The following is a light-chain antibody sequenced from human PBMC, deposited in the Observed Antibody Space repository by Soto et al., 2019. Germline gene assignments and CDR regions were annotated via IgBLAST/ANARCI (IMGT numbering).Light chain of an antibody. CDR3: HQYGTSPRT. V-gene: IGKV3-20*01. J-gene: IGKJ1*01. CDR1: QRVTNSY. Sequence: EIVLSQSPDTLSLSPGERATLSCRASQRVTNSYLAWYQQKPGQAPRLLIFGASSRATGIPDRFSGSGSGTDFTLTISSLEPEAFALYFCHQYGTSPRTFGPGTKVEF. CDR2: GAS.